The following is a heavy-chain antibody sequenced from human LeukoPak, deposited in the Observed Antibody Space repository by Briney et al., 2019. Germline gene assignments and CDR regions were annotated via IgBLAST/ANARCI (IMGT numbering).Heavy chain of an antibody. V-gene: IGHV3-53*05. Sequence: GGSLRLSCAASGFNITNNYMRWVRQAPGKGLEWVSVIYSGGDTDYADSVRGRFTISRDNSKNTVYLQMISLRAEDTALYYCAKGVEGAAAGLTHVTQDAFDIWGQGTMVTVSS. CDR1: GFNITNNY. CDR3: AKGVEGAAAGLTHVTQDAFDI. D-gene: IGHD6-13*01. CDR2: IYSGGDT. J-gene: IGHJ3*02.